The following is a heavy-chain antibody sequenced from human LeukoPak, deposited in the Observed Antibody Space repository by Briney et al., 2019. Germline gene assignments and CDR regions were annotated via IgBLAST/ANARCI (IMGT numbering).Heavy chain of an antibody. CDR3: ASLDTAAIRTGGY. CDR1: GFPFSPDW. Sequence: GGSLRLSCAASGFPFSPDWMSWVRQAPGKGLEWVAMIKKSGSETHYVDSVKGRFTISRDSARNSPYLQMNSLKADDTAVYYCASLDTAAIRTGGYWGQGTLVTVSS. V-gene: IGHV3-7*01. CDR2: IKKSGSET. J-gene: IGHJ4*02. D-gene: IGHD5-18*01.